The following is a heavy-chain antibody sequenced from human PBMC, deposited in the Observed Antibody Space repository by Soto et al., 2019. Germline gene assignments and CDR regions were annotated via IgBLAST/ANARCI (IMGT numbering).Heavy chain of an antibody. J-gene: IGHJ4*02. Sequence: EVQVLESGEGLVQPGGSLRLSCEVSGLTISPYAMSWVRQAPGKGLEWVSAISGSGGSTYYADSVKGRFTISRDNSKNTLYLQMNSLRAEDTAVYYCAKGATGTWLDYYFDYWGQGTLVTVSS. CDR1: GLTISPYA. CDR2: ISGSGGST. D-gene: IGHD1-1*01. V-gene: IGHV3-23*01. CDR3: AKGATGTWLDYYFDY.